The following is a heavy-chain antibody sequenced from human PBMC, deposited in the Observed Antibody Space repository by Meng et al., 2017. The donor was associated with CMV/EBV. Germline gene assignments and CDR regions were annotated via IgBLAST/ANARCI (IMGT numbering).Heavy chain of an antibody. Sequence: LSCAASGFTVSSIYMSWVRQAPGKGLEWVSVIYSGGSTYYADSVKGRFTISRDNSKNTLYLQMNSLRAEDTAVYYCARGGTGDAFDIWGQGTMVTVSS. J-gene: IGHJ3*02. D-gene: IGHD7-27*01. CDR3: ARGGTGDAFDI. CDR2: IYSGGST. CDR1: GFTVSSIY. V-gene: IGHV3-53*01.